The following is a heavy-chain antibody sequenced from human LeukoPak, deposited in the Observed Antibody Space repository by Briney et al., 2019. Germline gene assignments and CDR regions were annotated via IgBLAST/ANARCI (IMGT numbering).Heavy chain of an antibody. CDR1: GFTFSSYA. V-gene: IGHV3-64*01. CDR2: ISSNGGST. D-gene: IGHD1-26*01. CDR3: AKGLGESYYSLWFDP. Sequence: GGSLRLSCAASGFTFSSYAMHWVRQAPGKGLEHVSAISSNGGSTYYANSVKGRFTISRDNSKNTLYLQMNSLRAEDTAVYYCAKGLGESYYSLWFDPWGQGTLVTVSS. J-gene: IGHJ5*02.